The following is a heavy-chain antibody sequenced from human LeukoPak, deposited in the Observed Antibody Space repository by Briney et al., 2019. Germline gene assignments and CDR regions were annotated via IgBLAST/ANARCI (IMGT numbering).Heavy chain of an antibody. CDR1: GYTFTSYD. J-gene: IGHJ6*03. CDR2: MNPNSGNT. D-gene: IGHD6-6*01. V-gene: IGHV1-8*03. Sequence: GASVKVSCKASGYTFTSYDINWVRQATGQGLEWMGWMNPNSGNTGYAQKFQGRVTITRNTSISTAYMELSSLRSEDTAVYYCARGVYSSSSLYYYYYMDVWGKGTTVTVSS. CDR3: ARGVYSSSSLYYYYYMDV.